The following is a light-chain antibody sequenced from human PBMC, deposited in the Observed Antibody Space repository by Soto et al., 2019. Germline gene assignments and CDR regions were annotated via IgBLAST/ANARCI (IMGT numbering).Light chain of an antibody. CDR1: SSDIYDYKY. Sequence: QSALTQPASVSGSPGQSITISCTGTSSDIYDYKYVSWYQQHPGKAPKLMIYEVTNRPSGVSNRFSGSKSANTAYLTISALQAEDEADYYCSSYTSSSTVLFGGGTQLTVL. J-gene: IGLJ2*01. CDR3: SSYTSSSTVL. V-gene: IGLV2-14*01. CDR2: EVT.